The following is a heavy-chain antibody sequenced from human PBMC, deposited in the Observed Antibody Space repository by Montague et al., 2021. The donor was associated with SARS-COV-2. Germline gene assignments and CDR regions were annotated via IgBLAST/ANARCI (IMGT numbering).Heavy chain of an antibody. D-gene: IGHD2-2*02. CDR2: IYHSGST. V-gene: IGHV4-4*02. Sequence: SETLSLTCSVSGHSIWSSDWWTWVRQPPGKGLEWIGEIYHSGSTTYNPSLKSRVTISLDTSRNQFSLKVNSMTAADTAVYYCATIAIPIRYFDYWGQGTLVTVSS. CDR1: GHSIWSSDW. J-gene: IGHJ4*02. CDR3: ATIAIPIRYFDY.